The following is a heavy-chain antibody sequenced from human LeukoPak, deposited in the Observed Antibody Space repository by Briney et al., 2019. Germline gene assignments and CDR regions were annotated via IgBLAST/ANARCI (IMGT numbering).Heavy chain of an antibody. V-gene: IGHV4-59*01. D-gene: IGHD6-13*01. J-gene: IGHJ4*02. CDR2: IHYGGST. Sequence: SETLSLTCTVSGGSISSYYWSWIRQPPEKGLEWIGYIHYGGSTKCNPSLKSRVTISVDTPRNQFSLKLSSVTAADTAVYFCARGPYSSSWLYFDYWGQGSLVTVSS. CDR1: GGSISSYY. CDR3: ARGPYSSSWLYFDY.